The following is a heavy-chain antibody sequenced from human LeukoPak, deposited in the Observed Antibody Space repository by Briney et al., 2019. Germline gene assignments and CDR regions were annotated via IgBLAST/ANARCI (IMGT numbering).Heavy chain of an antibody. J-gene: IGHJ5*02. Sequence: SVKVSCKASGGTFSSYAISWVRQAPGQGLEWMGGIIPIFGTANYAQKFQGRVTITADESTSTAYMELSSLRSEDTAVYYCARDRGEKLANNWFDPWGQGTLVTVSS. CDR2: IIPIFGTA. CDR1: GGTFSSYA. V-gene: IGHV1-69*01. CDR3: ARDRGEKLANNWFDP. D-gene: IGHD6-13*01.